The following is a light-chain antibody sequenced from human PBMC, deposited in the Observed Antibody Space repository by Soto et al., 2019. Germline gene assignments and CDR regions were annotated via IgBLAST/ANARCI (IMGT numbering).Light chain of an antibody. CDR2: GAS. CDR3: QQYNHWLT. CDR1: QSVSNN. J-gene: IGKJ1*01. V-gene: IGKV3-15*01. Sequence: EIVMTQSPATLSVSPGERATLSCRASQSVSNNLAWYQKKPGQAPRLLIYGASTRATGIPARFSGSGSGTQFTRTISSLQSEDFAFYYCQQYNHWLTFDQGTSVDTK.